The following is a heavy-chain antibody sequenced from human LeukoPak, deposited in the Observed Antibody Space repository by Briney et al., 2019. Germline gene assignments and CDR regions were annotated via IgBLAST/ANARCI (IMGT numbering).Heavy chain of an antibody. D-gene: IGHD5-24*01. Sequence: PGGSLRLSCAASGFTFSSYAMSWVRQAPGKGLEWVSAISGSGGSTYYADSVKGRFTISRDNSKNTLYLQMNSLRAEDTAVYYCAKARPLRRDVQYYFDYWGQGTLVTVSS. J-gene: IGHJ4*02. CDR3: AKARPLRRDVQYYFDY. V-gene: IGHV3-23*01. CDR1: GFTFSSYA. CDR2: ISGSGGST.